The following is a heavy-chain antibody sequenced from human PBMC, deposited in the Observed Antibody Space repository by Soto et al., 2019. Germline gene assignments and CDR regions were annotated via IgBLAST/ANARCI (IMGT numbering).Heavy chain of an antibody. Sequence: GGSLRLSCAASGFTFSSYSMNWVRQAPGKGLEWVSSISSSSSYIYYADSVKGRFTISRDNAKNSLYLQMNSLRAEDTAVYYCARDQGFSREPNDAFDIWGQGTMVTVSS. J-gene: IGHJ3*02. CDR1: GFTFSSYS. V-gene: IGHV3-21*01. CDR2: ISSSSSYI. CDR3: ARDQGFSREPNDAFDI.